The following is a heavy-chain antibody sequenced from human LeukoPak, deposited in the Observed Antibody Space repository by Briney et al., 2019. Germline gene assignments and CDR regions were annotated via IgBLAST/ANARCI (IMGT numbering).Heavy chain of an antibody. CDR2: IYYSGST. D-gene: IGHD4-23*01. CDR3: ARDYGGDYYFDY. V-gene: IGHV4-59*08. Sequence: SETLSLTFTVSGGSISSYYWSWIRQPPGKGLEWIGYIYYSGSTNYNPSLKSRVTISVDTSKNQFSLKLSSVTAADTAVYYCARDYGGDYYFDYWGQGTLVTVSS. J-gene: IGHJ4*02. CDR1: GGSISSYY.